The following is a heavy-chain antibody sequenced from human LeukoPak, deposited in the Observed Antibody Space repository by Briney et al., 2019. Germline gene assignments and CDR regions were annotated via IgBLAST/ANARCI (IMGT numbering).Heavy chain of an antibody. J-gene: IGHJ3*02. V-gene: IGHV4-59*08. CDR3: ARHDQVSTSSPKFNDAFDI. D-gene: IGHD2-2*01. CDR1: GDSMTSYY. Sequence: SETLSLTCTVSGDSMTSYYWSWIRQPPGKGLEWIGNIYYSGTSNYNPSLRSRVTISEDTSKNQFSLELNSVTVADTAVYYCARHDQVSTSSPKFNDAFDIWGQGTMVTVSS. CDR2: IYYSGTS.